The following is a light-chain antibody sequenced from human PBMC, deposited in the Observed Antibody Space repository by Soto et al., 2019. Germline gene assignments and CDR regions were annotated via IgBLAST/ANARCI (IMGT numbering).Light chain of an antibody. CDR1: QVIGIY. V-gene: IGKV1-27*01. J-gene: IGKJ1*01. CDR2: AAS. CDR3: QKYNSAPRT. Sequence: DIQMTQSPSSLSASLGDRVTITCRASQVIGIYLACYQQKPGKVPKLLIYAASTLQSGVPSRFSGRGSGTDFTLTISSLQPEEVATYYCQKYNSAPRTFGQGTRVEI.